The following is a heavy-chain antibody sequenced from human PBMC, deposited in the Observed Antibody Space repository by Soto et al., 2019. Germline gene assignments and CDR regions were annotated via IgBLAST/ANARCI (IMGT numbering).Heavy chain of an antibody. J-gene: IGHJ4*02. CDR3: ARAGYSYGYVDY. D-gene: IGHD5-18*01. CDR2: ISTSGGST. CDR1: GFTFSNYA. V-gene: IGHV3-23*01. Sequence: EGSLRLSCAASGFTFSNYAMRWVRQAPGKGLEWVSTISTSGGSTYSADSVKGRFTISRDNSKNTLYLQMNSLRAEDTAVYYCARAGYSYGYVDYWGQGT.